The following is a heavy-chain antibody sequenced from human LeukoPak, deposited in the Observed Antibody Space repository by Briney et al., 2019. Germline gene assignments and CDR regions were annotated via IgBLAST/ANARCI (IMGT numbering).Heavy chain of an antibody. CDR1: GFTFSGYA. J-gene: IGHJ4*02. D-gene: IGHD6-19*01. Sequence: GSLRLSCAASGFTFSGYAMSWVRQAPGKGLEWVSAISGSGGSTYYADSVKGRFTISRDNSKNTLYLQMNSLRAEDTAIYYCAKFHVNFSSGWLRFFDYWGQGTLVTVSS. CDR2: ISGSGGST. CDR3: AKFHVNFSSGWLRFFDY. V-gene: IGHV3-23*01.